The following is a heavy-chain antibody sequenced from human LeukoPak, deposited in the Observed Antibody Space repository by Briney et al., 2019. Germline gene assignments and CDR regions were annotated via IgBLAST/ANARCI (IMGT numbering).Heavy chain of an antibody. CDR2: INPSGGST. V-gene: IGHV1-46*01. CDR1: GYTFTSYY. Sequence: GASVKVSCKASGYTFTSYYMHWVRQAPGQGLEWMGIINPSGGSTKYAQKFQGRVTMTRDMSTSTVYMELSSLRSEDTAVYYCARDGERSSSGFYFDYWGQGTLVTVSS. CDR3: ARDGERSSSGFYFDY. D-gene: IGHD6-19*01. J-gene: IGHJ4*02.